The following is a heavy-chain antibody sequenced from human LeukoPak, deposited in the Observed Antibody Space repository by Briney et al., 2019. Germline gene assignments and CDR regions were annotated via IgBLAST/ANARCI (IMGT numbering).Heavy chain of an antibody. J-gene: IGHJ4*02. D-gene: IGHD3-22*01. CDR1: GGSISSSSYY. Sequence: SETLSLTCTVSGGSISSSSYYWAWIRQPPGKGLEWIGSIHYSGSTYYNPSLQSRVTISIDTSKNQFSLKLSSVTAADTAVYYCARDVYYYDSSGRYYFDYWGQGTLVTVSS. CDR3: ARDVYYYDSSGRYYFDY. V-gene: IGHV4-39*07. CDR2: IHYSGST.